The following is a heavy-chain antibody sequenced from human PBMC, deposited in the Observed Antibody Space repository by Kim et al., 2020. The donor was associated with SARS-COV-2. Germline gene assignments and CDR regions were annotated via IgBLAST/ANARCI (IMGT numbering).Heavy chain of an antibody. CDR3: ARGGLGGAAGWRYYGSGSYYNLDY. CDR2: MNPNSGNT. V-gene: IGHV1-8*01. Sequence: ASVKVSCKASGYTFTSYDINWVRQATGQGLEWMGWMNPNSGNTGYAQKFQGRVTMTRNTSISTAYMELSSLRSEDTAVYYCARGGLGGAAGWRYYGSGSYYNLDYWGQGTLVTVSS. CDR1: GYTFTSYD. J-gene: IGHJ4*02. D-gene: IGHD3-10*01.